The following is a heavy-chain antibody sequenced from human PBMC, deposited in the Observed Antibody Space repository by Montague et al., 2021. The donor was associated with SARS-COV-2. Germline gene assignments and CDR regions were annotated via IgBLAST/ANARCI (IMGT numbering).Heavy chain of an antibody. D-gene: IGHD6-6*01. Sequence: CAISGDSVSSNTVAWNWFRQSPSRGLEWLGRTYYRSKWYNDYAVSMQSRVTINPDTSKNQFSLHVNSVTPEDSAGYYCARDSEYSNDYWGQGLLVTVSS. CDR1: GDSVSSNTVA. J-gene: IGHJ4*02. CDR3: ARDSEYSNDY. CDR2: TYYRSKWYN. V-gene: IGHV6-1*01.